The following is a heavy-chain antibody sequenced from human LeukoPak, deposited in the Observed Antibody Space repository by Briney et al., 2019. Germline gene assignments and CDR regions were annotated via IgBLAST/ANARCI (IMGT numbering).Heavy chain of an antibody. D-gene: IGHD3-9*01. CDR2: ISGSGGST. Sequence: GGSLRLSCAASGFTFSSYAMSWVRQAPGKGLEWVSAISGSGGSTYYADSVKGRFTISRDNSKNTLYLQMNSLRAEDTAVYYCAKYAGLRCFDWSNDAFDIWGQGTMVTVSS. CDR1: GFTFSSYA. J-gene: IGHJ3*02. CDR3: AKYAGLRCFDWSNDAFDI. V-gene: IGHV3-23*01.